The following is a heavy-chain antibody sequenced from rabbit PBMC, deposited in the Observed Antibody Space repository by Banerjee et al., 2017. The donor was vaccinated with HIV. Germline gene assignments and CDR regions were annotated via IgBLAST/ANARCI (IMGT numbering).Heavy chain of an antibody. D-gene: IGHD2-1*01. CDR3: VSYDDYGDRNL. J-gene: IGHJ4*01. CDR1: GFSFSSGYY. Sequence: QLKESGGGLVQPEGSLTLTCTASGFSFSSGYYMCWVRQAPGKGLEWIGYIDPVFRSTYYASWVNGRFTISSHNAQNTLYLQLNSLTAADTATYFCVSYDDYGDRNLWGPGTLVTVS. V-gene: IGHV1S7*01. CDR2: IDPVFRST.